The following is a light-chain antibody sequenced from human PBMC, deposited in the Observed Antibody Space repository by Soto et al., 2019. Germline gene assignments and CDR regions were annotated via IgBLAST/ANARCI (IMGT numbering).Light chain of an antibody. Sequence: EIVLTQSPGTLSLSPGERATLSCRASQSVSSSYLAWHQQKPGQAPRLLIYGASSRATGIPDRFSGSGSGTDFTLTTSRLEPEDFAVYYCQQYGSSPTFGQGTRLEIK. CDR2: GAS. CDR3: QQYGSSPT. J-gene: IGKJ5*01. V-gene: IGKV3-20*01. CDR1: QSVSSSY.